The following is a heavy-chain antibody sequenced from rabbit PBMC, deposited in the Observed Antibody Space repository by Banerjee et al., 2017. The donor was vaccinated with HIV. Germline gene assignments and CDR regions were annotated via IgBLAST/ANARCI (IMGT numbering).Heavy chain of an antibody. CDR1: GFTISSSYW. D-gene: IGHD1-1*01. CDR3: ARDLTGVIGWNFNL. J-gene: IGHJ4*01. V-gene: IGHV1S45*01. CDR2: IDAGSSGDT. Sequence: QEQLVESGGGLVQPEGSLTLTCTASGFTISSSYWICWVRQAPGKGLEWIACIDAGSSGDTYYASWAKGRFTISKTSWTTVTLQMTSLTAADTATYFCARDLTGVIGWNFNLWGPGTLVTVS.